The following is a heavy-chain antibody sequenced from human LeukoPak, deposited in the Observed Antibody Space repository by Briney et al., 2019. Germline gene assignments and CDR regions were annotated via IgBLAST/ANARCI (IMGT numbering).Heavy chain of an antibody. CDR3: AKGRSNGGSYYHDAFDI. J-gene: IGHJ3*02. V-gene: IGHV3-33*06. CDR1: GFTFSSYG. D-gene: IGHD1-26*01. CDR2: IWYDGSNK. Sequence: QSGGSLRLSCAASGFTFSSYGMHWVRQAPGKGLEWVAVIWYDGSNKYYADSVKGRFTISRDNSKNTLYLQMNSLRAEDTAVYYCAKGRSNGGSYYHDAFDIWGQGTMATVSS.